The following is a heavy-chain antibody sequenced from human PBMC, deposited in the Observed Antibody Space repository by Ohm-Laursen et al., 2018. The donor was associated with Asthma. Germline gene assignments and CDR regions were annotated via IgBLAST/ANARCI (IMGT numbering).Heavy chain of an antibody. Sequence: SLRLSCTASGFTFRSYAMHWVRQAPGKGLEWVAVGGSYYDGGLKYYADSVNGRFTVSRDDSKNTLYLQMNSLRPDDTAVYYCARAPRRWLQYSYFDYWGQGTLVTVSS. J-gene: IGHJ4*02. CDR2: GGSYYDGGLK. CDR3: ARAPRRWLQYSYFDY. CDR1: GFTFRSYA. V-gene: IGHV3-30-3*01. D-gene: IGHD5-24*01.